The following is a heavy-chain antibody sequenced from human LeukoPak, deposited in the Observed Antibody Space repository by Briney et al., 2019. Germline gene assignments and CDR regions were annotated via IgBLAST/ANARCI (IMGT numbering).Heavy chain of an antibody. CDR1: GGTFSSYA. Sequence: ASVKVSCKASGGTFSSYAISWVRQAPGQGLEWMGWINPNSGGTNYAQKFQGRVTMTRDTSISTAYMELSRLRSDDTAVYYCAREHSSGYYFDAFDIWGQGTMVTASS. J-gene: IGHJ3*02. D-gene: IGHD3-22*01. V-gene: IGHV1-2*02. CDR3: AREHSSGYYFDAFDI. CDR2: INPNSGGT.